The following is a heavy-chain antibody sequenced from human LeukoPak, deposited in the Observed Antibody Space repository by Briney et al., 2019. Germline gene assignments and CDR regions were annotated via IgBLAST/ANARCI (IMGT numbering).Heavy chain of an antibody. V-gene: IGHV1-8*03. CDR1: GYTFTSYD. D-gene: IGHD3-9*01. CDR3: ARRQYDILTGYFDAFDI. Sequence: GASVKVSCKASGYTFTSYDINWVRQATGQGLEWMGWMNSNSGNTGYAQKFQGRVTITRNTSISTAYMELSSLRSEDTAVYYCARRQYDILTGYFDAFDIWGQGTMVTVSS. J-gene: IGHJ3*02. CDR2: MNSNSGNT.